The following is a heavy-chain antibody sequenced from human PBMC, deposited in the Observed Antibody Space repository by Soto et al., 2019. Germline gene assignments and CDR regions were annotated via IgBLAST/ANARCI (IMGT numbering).Heavy chain of an antibody. Sequence: QVQLVESGGGVVQPGRSLRLSCAASGFTFSYYGMHWVRQAPGKGLDWVAVKWDDGSKNYHADYVKGRFTVSRDNAKNTLFLQMNSLSAEYTAVYYCARNRGNGVGDCYPDYWGQGTLVTVSS. CDR1: GFTFSYYG. V-gene: IGHV3-33*01. J-gene: IGHJ4*02. D-gene: IGHD2-21*01. CDR2: KWDDGSKN. CDR3: ARNRGNGVGDCYPDY.